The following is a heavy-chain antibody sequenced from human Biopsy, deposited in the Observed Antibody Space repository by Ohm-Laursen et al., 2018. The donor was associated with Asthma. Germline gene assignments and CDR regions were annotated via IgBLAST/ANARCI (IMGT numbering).Heavy chain of an antibody. CDR1: GFVFSQCG. V-gene: IGHV3-30*03. CDR3: ARQSGQDYGDSSGFDI. CDR2: VSSDGHNK. J-gene: IGHJ3*02. D-gene: IGHD3-22*01. Sequence: SLRLSCTASGFVFSQCGMHWVHQGPGKGLEWVALVSSDGHNKYYEDSVKGRFTISRDNSRNRLYLQINRLTVEDSAVYFCARQSGQDYGDSSGFDIWGQGTRVAVSS.